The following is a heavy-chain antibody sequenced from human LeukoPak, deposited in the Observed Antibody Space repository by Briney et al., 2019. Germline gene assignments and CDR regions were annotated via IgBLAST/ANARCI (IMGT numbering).Heavy chain of an antibody. Sequence: NPSETLSLTCAVYGGSFSGYYWSWIRQPPGKGLEWIGYIYYSGSTNYNPSLKSRVTISVHTSKNQFSLKLSSVTAADTAVYYCARLTGYSSESWFDPWGQGTLVTVSS. CDR2: IYYSGST. CDR1: GGSFSGYY. J-gene: IGHJ5*02. CDR3: ARLTGYSSESWFDP. V-gene: IGHV4-59*01. D-gene: IGHD3-9*01.